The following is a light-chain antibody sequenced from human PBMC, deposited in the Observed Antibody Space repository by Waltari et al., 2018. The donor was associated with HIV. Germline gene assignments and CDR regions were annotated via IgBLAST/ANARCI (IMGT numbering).Light chain of an antibody. J-gene: IGLJ2*01. V-gene: IGLV2-14*01. Sequence: QSALSQPASVSGSPGQSITISCNGTNSDIGASDYVSWYQIFPDRAPRLLIYDVKKRPSGVSSRFSGSKAANTASLTISGLQLEDEAHFYCASLSINLNLVVFGGGTHLTVL. CDR1: NSDIGASDY. CDR3: ASLSINLNLVV. CDR2: DVK.